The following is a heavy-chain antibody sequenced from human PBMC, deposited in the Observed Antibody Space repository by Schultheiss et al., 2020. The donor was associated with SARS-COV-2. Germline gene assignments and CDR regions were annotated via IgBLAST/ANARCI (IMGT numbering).Heavy chain of an antibody. Sequence: GGSLRLSCADSGFTFSSYTMHWVRQAPGKGLECVGVISYDGSNKYYADSMKGRFTISRDNSKNTMYLQMNSLRAEDTAVYYCGRDWNLDSWGQGTLVTVSS. CDR1: GFTFSSYT. CDR2: ISYDGSNK. CDR3: GRDWNLDS. J-gene: IGHJ4*02. V-gene: IGHV3-30-3*01. D-gene: IGHD1-1*01.